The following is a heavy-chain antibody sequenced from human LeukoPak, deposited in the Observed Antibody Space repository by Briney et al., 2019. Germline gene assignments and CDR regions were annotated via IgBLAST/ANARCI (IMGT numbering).Heavy chain of an antibody. Sequence: GESLKISCEGFGYTFTNYWIGWVRQMPGKGLEWMGVIYPGDSRTRYSPSFQGQVTISADKSINTAYLHWNSLKASDTAIYYCPCRDLTSTRSGPWGQGTLVTVSS. CDR3: PCRDLTSTRSGP. CDR1: GYTFTNYW. V-gene: IGHV5-51*01. J-gene: IGHJ5*02. CDR2: IYPGDSRT. D-gene: IGHD2-2*01.